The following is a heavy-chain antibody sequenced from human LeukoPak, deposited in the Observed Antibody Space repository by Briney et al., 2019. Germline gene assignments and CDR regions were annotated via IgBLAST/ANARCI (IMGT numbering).Heavy chain of an antibody. CDR1: GLGVSNHY. V-gene: IGHV3-66*01. J-gene: IGHJ4*02. CDR3: ARDPAAVSTNTYG. D-gene: IGHD6-13*01. Sequence: GGSLRLSCAASGLGVSNHYMRWVRQAPGKGLEWVSLIYSGGSTYYTDSVKGRFTISRDGSKNMLYLQMNSLRVEDTAVYYCARDPAAVSTNTYGWGQGTLVTVS. CDR2: IYSGGST.